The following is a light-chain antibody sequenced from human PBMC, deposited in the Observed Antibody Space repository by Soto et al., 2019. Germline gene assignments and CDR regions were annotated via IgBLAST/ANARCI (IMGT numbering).Light chain of an antibody. Sequence: EIMLTQSPGTLSLSPGERATLSCGASQSVSSSYLAWYQQKPGQAHRLLIYGASTRATGIPARFSGSGSGTEFTLTIRSLQSEDFAVYYCKQYNNWPRTFGQGTKVDI. CDR2: GAS. CDR3: KQYNNWPRT. V-gene: IGKV3-15*01. CDR1: QSVSSSY. J-gene: IGKJ1*01.